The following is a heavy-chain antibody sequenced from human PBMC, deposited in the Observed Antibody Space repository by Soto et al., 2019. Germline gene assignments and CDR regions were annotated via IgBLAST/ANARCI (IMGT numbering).Heavy chain of an antibody. CDR2: ISGRSGNS. Sequence: VQLVQSGTEVKKPGASVKVSCKTSGYSFANQAINWVRQAPGQGLEWVGGISGRSGNSNYAETVRGRVTMTTDTSTGTAYLELRALTTDDTAVYYCARGYDSSAYFYPLGDGMDVWGQGTTVTVSS. CDR1: GYSFANQA. V-gene: IGHV1-18*01. CDR3: ARGYDSSAYFYPLGDGMDV. J-gene: IGHJ6*02. D-gene: IGHD3-22*01.